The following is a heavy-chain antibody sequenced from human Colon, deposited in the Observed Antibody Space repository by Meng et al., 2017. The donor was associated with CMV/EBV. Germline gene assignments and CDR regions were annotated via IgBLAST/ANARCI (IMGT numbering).Heavy chain of an antibody. CDR2: MNPNSGNT. CDR3: ARRYCSGGSCSSKAFDI. CDR1: YTFTNYE. Sequence: YTFTNYEINWVRQATGQGLEWMGWMNPNSGNTGYAQNLQGRVTMTRNTSISTAYMELSSLRSEDTAVYYCARRYCSGGSCSSKAFDIWGQGTMVTVSS. J-gene: IGHJ3*02. D-gene: IGHD2-15*01. V-gene: IGHV1-8*01.